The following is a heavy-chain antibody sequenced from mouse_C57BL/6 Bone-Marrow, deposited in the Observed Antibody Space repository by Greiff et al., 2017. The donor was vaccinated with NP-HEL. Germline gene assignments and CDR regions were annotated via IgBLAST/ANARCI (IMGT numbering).Heavy chain of an antibody. Sequence: EVQLHQSGAELVRPGASVKLSCTASGFNIKDDYMHWVKQRPEQGLEWIGWIDPENGDTEYASKFQGKATITADTSSNTAYLQLSSLTSEDTAVYYCTTFGRDYWGQGTTRTVSS. CDR1: GFNIKDDY. J-gene: IGHJ2*01. D-gene: IGHD1-1*01. V-gene: IGHV14-4*01. CDR3: TTFGRDY. CDR2: IDPENGDT.